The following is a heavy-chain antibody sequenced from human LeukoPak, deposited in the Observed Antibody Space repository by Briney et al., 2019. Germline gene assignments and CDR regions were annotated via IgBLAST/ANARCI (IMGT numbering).Heavy chain of an antibody. CDR2: ISSSSSYI. Sequence: GGSLRLSCAASGFTFDDYGMSWVRQAPGKGLEWVSSISSSSSYIYYADSVKGRFTISRDNAKNSLYLQMNSLRAEDTAVYYCARHSRGDCFDYWGQGTLITVSS. CDR3: ARHSRGDCFDY. CDR1: GFTFDDYG. D-gene: IGHD2-15*01. J-gene: IGHJ4*02. V-gene: IGHV3-21*01.